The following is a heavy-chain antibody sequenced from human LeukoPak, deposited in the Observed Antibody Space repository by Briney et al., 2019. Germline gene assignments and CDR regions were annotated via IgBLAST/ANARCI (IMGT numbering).Heavy chain of an antibody. J-gene: IGHJ4*02. CDR1: GYTLTELS. CDR3: AREVSYYDSSGTFDY. CDR2: FDPEDGET. V-gene: IGHV1-24*01. D-gene: IGHD3-22*01. Sequence: AASVKVSCKVSGYTLTELSMHWVRQAPGKGLEWMGGFDPEDGETIYAQKFQGRVTITADESTSTAYMELSSLRSEDTAVYYCAREVSYYDSSGTFDYWGQGTLVTVSS.